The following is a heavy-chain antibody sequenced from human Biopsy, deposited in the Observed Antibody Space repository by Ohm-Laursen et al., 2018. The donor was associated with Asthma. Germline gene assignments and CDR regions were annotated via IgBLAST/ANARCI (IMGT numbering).Heavy chain of an antibody. Sequence: SLRLSCSASGFTFSNYLMHWVRQAPGKGLEYVSAINSNGGSTYHADSVRGRFTISRDNSENTLYLQMNSLTAEDTAVYHCAKDERAYYGSDSKYMQPVPLGDWGQGTVVIVSA. D-gene: IGHD2-21*01. J-gene: IGHJ4*02. CDR2: INSNGGST. V-gene: IGHV3-64*04. CDR1: GFTFSNYL. CDR3: AKDERAYYGSDSKYMQPVPLGD.